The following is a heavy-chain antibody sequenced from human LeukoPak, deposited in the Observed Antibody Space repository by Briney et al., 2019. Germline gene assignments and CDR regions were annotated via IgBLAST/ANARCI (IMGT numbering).Heavy chain of an antibody. CDR3: AKDRGFGEFQTYYFDY. D-gene: IGHD3-10*01. CDR1: GFTFSSYA. J-gene: IGHJ4*02. Sequence: GGSLRLSCAASGFTFSSYAMSWVRQAPGKGLEWVSAISGSGGSTYYADSVKGRFTISRDNSKNTLYLQMNSLRAEDTAVYYCAKDRGFGEFQTYYFDYWGQGTLVTVSS. CDR2: ISGSGGST. V-gene: IGHV3-23*01.